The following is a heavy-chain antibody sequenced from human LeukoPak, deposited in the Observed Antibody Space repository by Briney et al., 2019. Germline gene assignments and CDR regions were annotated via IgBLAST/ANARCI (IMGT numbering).Heavy chain of an antibody. CDR2: ISWNSGSI. CDR1: GFTFDDYA. CDR3: AKDFYYDSSGYESPSLDG. J-gene: IGHJ4*02. D-gene: IGHD3-22*01. V-gene: IGHV3-9*01. Sequence: GRSLRLSCAASGFTFDDYAMHWVRQAPGKGLEWVSGISWNSGSIGYADSVKGRFTISRDNAKNSLYLQMNSLRAEDTALYYCAKDFYYDSSGYESPSLDGWGQGTLVTVSS.